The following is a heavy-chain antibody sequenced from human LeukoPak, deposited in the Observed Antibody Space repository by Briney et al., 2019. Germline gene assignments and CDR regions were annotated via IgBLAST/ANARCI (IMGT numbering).Heavy chain of an antibody. CDR2: ISYDGSNK. Sequence: SGGSLRLSCAASGFTFSSYAMHWVRQAPGKGLEWVAVISYDGSNKYYADSVKGRFTISRDNAKNSLYLQMNSLRAEDTAVYYCARDYCSTTSCRFDFWGQGTLVTVSS. CDR3: ARDYCSTTSCRFDF. D-gene: IGHD2-2*01. J-gene: IGHJ4*02. V-gene: IGHV3-30-3*01. CDR1: GFTFSSYA.